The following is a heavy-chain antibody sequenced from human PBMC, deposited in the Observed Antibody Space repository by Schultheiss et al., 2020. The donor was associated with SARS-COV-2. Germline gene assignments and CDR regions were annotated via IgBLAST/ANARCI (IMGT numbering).Heavy chain of an antibody. CDR3: ARDYGIAVAGLDS. CDR1: GFTVSSNY. V-gene: IGHV3-53*01. CDR2: IYSGGST. J-gene: IGHJ4*02. D-gene: IGHD6-19*01. Sequence: GGSLRLSCAASGFTVSSNYMSWVRQAPGKGLEWVSVIYSGGSTYYADSVKGRFTISRDNSKNTLYLQMNSLRAEDTAVYYCARDYGIAVAGLDSWGQGTLVTVSS.